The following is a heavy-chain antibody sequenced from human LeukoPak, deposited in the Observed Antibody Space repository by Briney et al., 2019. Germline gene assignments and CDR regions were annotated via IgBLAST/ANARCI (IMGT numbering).Heavy chain of an antibody. J-gene: IGHJ4*02. CDR1: GFSFSAHW. V-gene: IGHV3-74*01. Sequence: GGSLRLSCAASGFSFSAHWMHWVRQAPGKELVWVAQINGDATATNYAGSVKGRFPISRDNAKNTVHLQMSTLTAEDTAVYYCAKDKWWGASDHWGQGSLVTVSS. CDR3: AKDKWWGASDH. D-gene: IGHD2-8*01. CDR2: INGDATAT.